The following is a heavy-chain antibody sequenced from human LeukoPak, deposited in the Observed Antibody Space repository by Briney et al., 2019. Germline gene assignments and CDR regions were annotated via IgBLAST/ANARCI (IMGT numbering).Heavy chain of an antibody. CDR2: IKQDGSEK. CDR3: AGDARNCSSTRCYAEGYFQH. V-gene: IGHV3-7*01. J-gene: IGHJ1*01. Sequence: GGSLRLSCTASGFTFGSYWMNWVRQAPGKGLEWVASIKQDGSEKYFVDSVKGRFTISRDNAKNSLFLQLNSLRAEDTAVYYCAGDARNCSSTRCYAEGYFQHWGQGTLVTVSS. CDR1: GFTFGSYW. D-gene: IGHD2-2*01.